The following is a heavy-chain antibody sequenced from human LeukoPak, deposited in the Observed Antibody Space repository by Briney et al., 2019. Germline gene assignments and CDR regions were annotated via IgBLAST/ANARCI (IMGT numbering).Heavy chain of an antibody. CDR2: INHSGST. J-gene: IGHJ6*03. CDR1: GGSFSGYY. Sequence: SETLSLTCAVYGGSFSGYYWSWIRQPPGKGLEWIGEINHSGSTNYNPSLKSRVTISVDTSKNQFSLKLSSVTAADTAVYYCARGRGYYYYMDVWGKGTTVTISS. V-gene: IGHV4-34*01. D-gene: IGHD3-10*01. CDR3: ARGRGYYYYMDV.